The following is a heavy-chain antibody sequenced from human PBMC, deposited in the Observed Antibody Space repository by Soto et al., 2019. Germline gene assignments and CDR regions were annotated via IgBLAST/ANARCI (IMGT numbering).Heavy chain of an antibody. CDR2: IAPNSGGT. CDR3: AKDQRGRGYSYGFVPYGMDV. Sequence: GASVKVSSKASRYLFTAYYIHWVRQAPGPGPEWMGWIAPNSGGTHYAQKFQGWFTMTRDTSINTAYMELSRLKSDDTAVYSCAKDQRGRGYSYGFVPYGMDVWGQGTTVTVSS. CDR1: RYLFTAYY. V-gene: IGHV1-2*04. J-gene: IGHJ6*02. D-gene: IGHD5-18*01.